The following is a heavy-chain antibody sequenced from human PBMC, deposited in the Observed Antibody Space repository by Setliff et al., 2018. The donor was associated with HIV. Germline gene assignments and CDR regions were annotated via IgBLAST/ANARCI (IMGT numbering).Heavy chain of an antibody. CDR3: AREKHWNGPFDY. CDR2: IYYRGNT. V-gene: IGHV4-30-4*08. J-gene: IGHJ4*02. Sequence: PSETLSLTCAVSGGSITNADYYWSWIRQPPGKGLEWIGYIYYRGNTYYNPSLKSRVVISIDTSSNQFSLNLNSVTAADTAVYFCAREKHWNGPFDYWGQGKLVTVSS. D-gene: IGHD1-1*01. CDR1: GGSITNADYY.